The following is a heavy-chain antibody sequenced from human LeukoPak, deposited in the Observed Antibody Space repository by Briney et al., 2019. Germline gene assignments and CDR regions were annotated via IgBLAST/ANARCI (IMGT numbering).Heavy chain of an antibody. J-gene: IGHJ4*02. V-gene: IGHV3-74*01. CDR2: MNTDGSRI. CDR1: GFTFSRYW. Sequence: GGSLRPSCAASGFTFSRYWMHWVRQAPGKGLVWVSRMNTDGSRIDYADSVKGRFTISRDNAKNTLYLQMNSLGVEDTAVYSCASDFTGPDDYWGQGTLVTVSS. D-gene: IGHD2-8*02. CDR3: ASDFTGPDDY.